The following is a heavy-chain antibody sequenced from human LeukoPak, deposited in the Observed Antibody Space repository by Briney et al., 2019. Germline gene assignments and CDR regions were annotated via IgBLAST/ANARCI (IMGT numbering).Heavy chain of an antibody. J-gene: IGHJ5*02. CDR2: IIPIFGTA. CDR1: GGTFSSYA. V-gene: IGHV1-69*13. D-gene: IGHD3-22*01. Sequence: SVTVSCTASGGTFSSYAISWVRQAPGQGLEWMGGIIPIFGTANYAQKFQGRVTITADESTSTAYMELSSLRSEDTAVYYCARCAPSGSNWFDPWGQGTLVTVSS. CDR3: ARCAPSGSNWFDP.